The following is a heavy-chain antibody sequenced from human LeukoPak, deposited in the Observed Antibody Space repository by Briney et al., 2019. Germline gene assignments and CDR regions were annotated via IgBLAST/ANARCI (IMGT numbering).Heavy chain of an antibody. CDR1: GYTFTSYG. J-gene: IGHJ4*02. Sequence: ASVKVSCKASGYTFTSYGISWVRQAPGQGLEWMGWISPNSGGTNYAQKFQGRVTMTRDTSISTAYMELSRLRSDDTAVYYCARLYYGGNGGGFDYWGQGTLVTVSS. D-gene: IGHD4-23*01. CDR2: ISPNSGGT. CDR3: ARLYYGGNGGGFDY. V-gene: IGHV1-2*02.